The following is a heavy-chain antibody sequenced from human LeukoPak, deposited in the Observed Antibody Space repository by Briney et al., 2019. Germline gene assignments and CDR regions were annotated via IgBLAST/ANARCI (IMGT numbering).Heavy chain of an antibody. J-gene: IGHJ4*02. V-gene: IGHV3-23*01. CDR1: GFTFSSYA. D-gene: IGHD1-14*01. CDR3: ARGVEPLAANTLAY. Sequence: GGSLRLSCTASGFTFSSYAMSWVRQAPGKGLEWVSAISGSGDSTHYADSVKGRFTISRDNSKNTLYLEMNSLSPDDTAVYYCARGVEPLAANTLAYWGQGTLVTVSS. CDR2: ISGSGDST.